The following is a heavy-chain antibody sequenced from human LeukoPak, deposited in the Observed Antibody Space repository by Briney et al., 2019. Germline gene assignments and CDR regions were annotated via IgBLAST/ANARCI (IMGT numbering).Heavy chain of an antibody. Sequence: GGSLRLSCAASGFTFSSYDMHWVRQAPGKGLEWVADICYDGSNKYYADSVKGRFTISRDNAKNTLYLQMNSLRAEDTAVYYCAKLPPLGELLYCGHGNLVTPSP. CDR2: ICYDGSNK. CDR1: GFTFSSYD. V-gene: IGHV3-30*04. D-gene: IGHD3-10*01. CDR3: AKLPPLGELLY. J-gene: IGHJ4*01.